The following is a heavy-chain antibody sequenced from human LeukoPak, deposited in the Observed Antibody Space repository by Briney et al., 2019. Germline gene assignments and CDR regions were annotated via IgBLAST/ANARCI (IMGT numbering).Heavy chain of an antibody. CDR1: GFTLSSYS. Sequence: GGSLRLSCAASGFTLSSYSMNWVRQAPGKGLEWVSCISSSSSYIYYADSVKGRFTISRDNAKKSLYLQMNSLRAEDTAVYYCTRDVRLRHKYYYMDVWGKGTTVTVSS. V-gene: IGHV3-21*01. J-gene: IGHJ6*03. D-gene: IGHD4-17*01. CDR3: TRDVRLRHKYYYMDV. CDR2: ISSSSSYI.